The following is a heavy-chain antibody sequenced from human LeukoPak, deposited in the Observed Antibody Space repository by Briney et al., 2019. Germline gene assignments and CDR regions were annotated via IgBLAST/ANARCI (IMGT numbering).Heavy chain of an antibody. Sequence: PSETLSLTCTVSGGSISSYYWSWIRQPPGKGLEWIGYIYYSGSTNYNPSLKSRVTISVDTSKNQFSRKLSSVTAADTAVYYCARHTSSSWHHDAFDIWGQGTMVTVSS. J-gene: IGHJ3*02. D-gene: IGHD6-13*01. CDR3: ARHTSSSWHHDAFDI. V-gene: IGHV4-59*08. CDR1: GGSISSYY. CDR2: IYYSGST.